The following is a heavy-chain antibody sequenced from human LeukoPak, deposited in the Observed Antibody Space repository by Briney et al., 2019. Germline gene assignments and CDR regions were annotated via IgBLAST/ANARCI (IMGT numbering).Heavy chain of an antibody. CDR2: ISSSSSYI. D-gene: IGHD3-10*01. CDR1: GFTFSSYS. CDR3: ARSTMVRGVFDY. V-gene: IGHV3-21*01. J-gene: IGHJ4*02. Sequence: GGFLRLSCAASGFTFSSYSMNWVRQAPGKGLEWVSSISSSSSYIYYADSVKGRFTISRDNAKNSLYLQMNSLRAEDTAVYYCARSTMVRGVFDYWGQGTLVTVSS.